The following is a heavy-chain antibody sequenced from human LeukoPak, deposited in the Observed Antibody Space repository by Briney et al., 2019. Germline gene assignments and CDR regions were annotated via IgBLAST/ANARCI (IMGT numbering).Heavy chain of an antibody. V-gene: IGHV3-74*01. J-gene: IGHJ4*02. Sequence: GGSLRLSCAASGFTFSDSWMHWVRQAPGKGPEWLSRTSKDGSDTVYADSARGRLTASRDNAKNTVYLKLTNLRPDDTALYYCARGGYSGSYYRFSWGRGALVTAAS. D-gene: IGHD6-25*01. CDR1: GFTFSDSW. CDR2: TSKDGSDT. CDR3: ARGGYSGSYYRFS.